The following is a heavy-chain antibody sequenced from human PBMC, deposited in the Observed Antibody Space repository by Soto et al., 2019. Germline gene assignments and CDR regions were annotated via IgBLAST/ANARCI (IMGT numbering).Heavy chain of an antibody. V-gene: IGHV3-53*01. Sequence: DVQLVESGGGLIQPGGSLRLSCVASGLTVSGQKYMAWVRQAPGKGPEWVSGVYDLDGTYYADSVRGRFTTSIDSARNTVYLQMLDLRPEDTALYFCATWHLREHAYDIWGQGTMGSVSS. CDR1: GLTVSGQKY. D-gene: IGHD5-12*01. CDR2: VYDLDGT. CDR3: ATWHLREHAYDI. J-gene: IGHJ3*02.